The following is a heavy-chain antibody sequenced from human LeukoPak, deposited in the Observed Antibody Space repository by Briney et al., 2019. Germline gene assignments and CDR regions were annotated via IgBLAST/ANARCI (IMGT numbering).Heavy chain of an antibody. Sequence: ASVKVSCKASGYTLTGPYLHWVRQAPGQGLEWMGWINPNTGATTYAQRFQGRVTLTRDTSISTAYMDLSRLRPDDTAVYYCASLSVVADYGLDVWGQGTTVTVSS. CDR3: ASLSVVADYGLDV. V-gene: IGHV1-2*02. CDR2: INPNTGAT. CDR1: GYTLTGPY. J-gene: IGHJ6*02. D-gene: IGHD2-15*01.